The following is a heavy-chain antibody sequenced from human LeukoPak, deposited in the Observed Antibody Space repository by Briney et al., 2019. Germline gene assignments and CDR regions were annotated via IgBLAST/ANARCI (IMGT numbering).Heavy chain of an antibody. CDR1: GYTFTSYG. J-gene: IGHJ6*03. D-gene: IGHD6-19*01. CDR3: ARKSSGWSDYYYYYMDV. Sequence: ASVKVSCTASGYTFTSYGISWVRQAPGQGLEWMGWISAYNGNTNYAQKLQGRVTMTTDTSTSTAYMELRSLRSDDTAVYYCARKSSGWSDYYYYYMDVWGKGTTVTVSS. V-gene: IGHV1-18*01. CDR2: ISAYNGNT.